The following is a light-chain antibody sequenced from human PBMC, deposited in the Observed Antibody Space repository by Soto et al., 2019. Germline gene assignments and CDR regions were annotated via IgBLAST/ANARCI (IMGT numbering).Light chain of an antibody. Sequence: EVVIAQSPANLSVSPGDRATLSCMLSQSVRSNVAWYQQKPGQAPRLLIYGASTRATGIPARFSGSGSGTDFTLTISRLEPEDFAAYYCQQYDSSPKTFGQGTKV. CDR1: QSVRSN. CDR2: GAS. J-gene: IGKJ1*01. V-gene: IGKV3-15*01. CDR3: QQYDSSPKT.